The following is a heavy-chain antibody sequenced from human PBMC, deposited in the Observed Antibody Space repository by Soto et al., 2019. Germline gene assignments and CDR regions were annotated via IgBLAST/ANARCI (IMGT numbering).Heavy chain of an antibody. CDR1: GGSISSDDSY. Sequence: QVRLQESGPGLVQPSQTLSLTCTVSGGSISSDDSYWNWIRQHPGKGLEWIGYIYHRGNTNYNPSLKSRVTMSVDTSKNQFSLKLSSVTAADTAVYFCARGITIFGVVYLEYWGQGTLVNVSA. CDR2: IYHRGNT. CDR3: ARGITIFGVVYLEY. J-gene: IGHJ4*02. D-gene: IGHD3-3*01. V-gene: IGHV4-31*03.